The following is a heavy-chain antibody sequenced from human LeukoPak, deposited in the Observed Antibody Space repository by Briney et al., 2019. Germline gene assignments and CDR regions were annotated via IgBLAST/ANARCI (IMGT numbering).Heavy chain of an antibody. V-gene: IGHV3-23*01. CDR2: MSGSGGST. CDR3: AKNQGQWLVPVDY. Sequence: GGSLRLSCAASGFTFSNYAMSWVRQAPGKGLEWVSSMSGSGGSTYYADSVKGRFTISRDNSKNTLYLQMNNLRAEDTALYYCAKNQGQWLVPVDYWGQGTLVAVSS. CDR1: GFTFSNYA. D-gene: IGHD6-19*01. J-gene: IGHJ4*02.